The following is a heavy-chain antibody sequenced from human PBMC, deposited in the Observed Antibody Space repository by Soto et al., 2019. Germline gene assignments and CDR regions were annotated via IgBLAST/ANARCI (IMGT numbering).Heavy chain of an antibody. CDR3: AREVVSHFDY. CDR2: INPSGGST. J-gene: IGHJ4*02. Sequence: ASVKVSCKASGYTFTSYYMHWVRQAPGQGLEWMGIINPSGGSTSYAQKFQGRVTITRDTSASTAYMELSSLRSEDTAVYYCAREVVSHFDYWGQGTLVTVSS. V-gene: IGHV1-46*01. D-gene: IGHD2-15*01. CDR1: GYTFTSYY.